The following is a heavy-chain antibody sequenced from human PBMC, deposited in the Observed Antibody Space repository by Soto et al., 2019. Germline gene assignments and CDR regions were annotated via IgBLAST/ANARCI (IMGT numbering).Heavy chain of an antibody. CDR2: IYWDDDK. J-gene: IGHJ5*02. CDR1: GGSVTTYYWS. D-gene: IGHD3-16*01. Sequence: QESGPGLVKPSDTLSLTCTVSGGSVTTYYWSWIRQPPGKALECLALIYWDDDKRYSPSLQSRLSITKDTSKNQVVLTMTNVDPVDTATYYCAHIPNYYQYDWFDPWGQGTLVSVSS. CDR3: AHIPNYYQYDWFDP. V-gene: IGHV2-5*08.